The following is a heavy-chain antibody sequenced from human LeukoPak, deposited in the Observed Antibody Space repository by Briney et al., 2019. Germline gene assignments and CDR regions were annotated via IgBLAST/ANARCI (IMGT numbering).Heavy chain of an antibody. J-gene: IGHJ4*02. CDR1: GYTFTGYD. V-gene: IGHV1-2*06. CDR3: ARDYYDSSGYYEGVY. Sequence: ASVKVSCKASGYTFTGYDMHWVRRAPGQGLEWMGRINPNSGGTNYAQKFQGRVTMTRDTSISTAYMELSRLRSDDTAVYYCARDYYDSSGYYEGVYWGQGTLVTVSS. D-gene: IGHD3-22*01. CDR2: INPNSGGT.